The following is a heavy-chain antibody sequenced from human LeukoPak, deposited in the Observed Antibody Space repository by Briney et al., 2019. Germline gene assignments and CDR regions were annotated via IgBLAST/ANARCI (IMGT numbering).Heavy chain of an antibody. J-gene: IGHJ6*02. CDR1: GYTFTSYD. Sequence: ASVKVSCKASGYTFTSYDINWVRQATGQGLEWMGWMNPNSGNTGYAQKFQGRVTMTRNTSISTAYMELSSLRSEDTAVYYCARGPAATGFFDYYYYYGVDVWGQGTTVTVSS. V-gene: IGHV1-8*01. D-gene: IGHD2-2*01. CDR2: MNPNSGNT. CDR3: ARGPAATGFFDYYYYYGVDV.